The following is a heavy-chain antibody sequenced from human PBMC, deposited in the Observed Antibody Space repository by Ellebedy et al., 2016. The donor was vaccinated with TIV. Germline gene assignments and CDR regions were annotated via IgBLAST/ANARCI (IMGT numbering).Heavy chain of an antibody. CDR3: AKEYDSRGYGAYFDH. Sequence: GESLKISCAASGFTFSNFDMDWVRQAPGKGLEWVAVISHDGSLKFYADSVKGRFSISRDTSKNTLYLQMNSLRAEDTAVYYCAKEYDSRGYGAYFDHWGQGTLVTVSS. J-gene: IGHJ4*02. D-gene: IGHD3-22*01. CDR1: GFTFSNFD. V-gene: IGHV3-30*18. CDR2: ISHDGSLK.